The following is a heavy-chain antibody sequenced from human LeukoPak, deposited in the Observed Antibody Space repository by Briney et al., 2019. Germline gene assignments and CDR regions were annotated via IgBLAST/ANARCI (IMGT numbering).Heavy chain of an antibody. J-gene: IGHJ4*02. CDR2: ILPDGTS. Sequence: SGGSLRLSCAASGFTFSIYWMHWVRQAPGKGLVWVSRILPDGTSFYAGSVKGRFTFSRDNAKNTLYLHMNSLGPEDTAVYYCVRGGASFDHWGQGTLVTVSS. CDR3: VRGGASFDH. V-gene: IGHV3-74*01. D-gene: IGHD1-26*01. CDR1: GFTFSIYW.